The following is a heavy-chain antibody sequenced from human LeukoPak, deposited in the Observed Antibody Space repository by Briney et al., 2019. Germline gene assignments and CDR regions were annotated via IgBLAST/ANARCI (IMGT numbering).Heavy chain of an antibody. Sequence: SETLSLTCTVSGGSISSYYWSWIRQPPGKGLEWIGYIYYSGSTNYNPSLKSRVTISVDTSKNQFSLKLSSVPAADTAVYYCAKDPGSIVGATHGWFDPWGQGTLVTVSS. J-gene: IGHJ5*02. CDR2: IYYSGST. CDR3: AKDPGSIVGATHGWFDP. D-gene: IGHD1-26*01. V-gene: IGHV4-59*01. CDR1: GGSISSYY.